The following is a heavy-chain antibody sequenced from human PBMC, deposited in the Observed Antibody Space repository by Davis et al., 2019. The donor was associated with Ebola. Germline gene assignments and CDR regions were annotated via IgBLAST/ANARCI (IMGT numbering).Heavy chain of an antibody. Sequence: GGSLRPSCSVSGFTFNNFAMHWVRQAPGKGLEYVSSISSNGDTTYYADSVKGRFTISRDNYKNTLYLQMSSLTTEDTAVYYCAGSPSWRYDSSGYYSYYGMDVWGQGTTVTVSS. V-gene: IGHV3-64D*06. CDR1: GFTFNNFA. J-gene: IGHJ6*02. CDR2: ISSNGDTT. D-gene: IGHD3-22*01. CDR3: AGSPSWRYDSSGYYSYYGMDV.